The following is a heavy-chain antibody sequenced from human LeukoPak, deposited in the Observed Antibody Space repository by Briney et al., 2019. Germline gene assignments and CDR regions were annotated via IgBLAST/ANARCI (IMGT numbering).Heavy chain of an antibody. CDR2: IYYSGST. Sequence: SETLSLTCTVSGGSISSSTYYWGWVRRPPGKGLEWIGTIYYSGSTYYNPSLRSRVTISVDTSKNQFSLKLSSVTAADTAVYYCARRIWSGYTFDYWGQGALVTASS. CDR1: GGSISSSTYY. CDR3: ARRIWSGYTFDY. J-gene: IGHJ4*02. D-gene: IGHD3-3*01. V-gene: IGHV4-39*01.